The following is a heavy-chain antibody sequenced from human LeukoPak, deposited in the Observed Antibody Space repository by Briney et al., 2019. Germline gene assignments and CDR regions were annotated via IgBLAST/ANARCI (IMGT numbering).Heavy chain of an antibody. D-gene: IGHD3-22*01. V-gene: IGHV4-59*01. J-gene: IGHJ3*02. Sequence: SETLSLTCTVSGGSISSYYWSWIRQPPGKGLEWIGYIYYSGSTNYNPSLKSRVTISVDTSKNQFSLKLSSVTAADTAVYYCARDKSFWDSSGYSAFDIWGQGTMVTVSS. CDR3: ARDKSFWDSSGYSAFDI. CDR2: IYYSGST. CDR1: GGSISSYY.